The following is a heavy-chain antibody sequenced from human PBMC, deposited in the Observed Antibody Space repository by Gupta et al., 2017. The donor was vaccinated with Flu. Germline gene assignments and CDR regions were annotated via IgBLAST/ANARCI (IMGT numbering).Heavy chain of an antibody. CDR2: ISYDGSNK. D-gene: IGHD3-10*01. Sequence: QVQLVESGGGVVQPGRSLRLSCAASGFTFSSYGTHWVRQAPGKGLEWVAIISYDGSNKYYADSVKGRFTISRDNSKNTLYLQMNSLRAEDTAVYYCAKDRTWYYYGSGSYYGPDYWGQGTLVTVSS. CDR3: AKDRTWYYYGSGSYYGPDY. CDR1: GFTFSSYG. V-gene: IGHV3-30*18. J-gene: IGHJ4*02.